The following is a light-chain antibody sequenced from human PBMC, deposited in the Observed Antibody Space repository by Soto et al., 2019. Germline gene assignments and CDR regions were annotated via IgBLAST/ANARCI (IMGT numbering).Light chain of an antibody. CDR2: GAY. V-gene: IGKV3-20*01. CDR3: KQYGSSPRT. CDR1: QIIMRKY. J-gene: IGKJ1*01. Sequence: EIVLTQSPGTLSLSPGERATLSCRASQIIMRKYLAWYQQRFGQAPRLLIYGAYSRATGIQDRFSGSGSGTEFTLTIRRLEPEDFAVYYCKQYGSSPRTFGQGTKVDIK.